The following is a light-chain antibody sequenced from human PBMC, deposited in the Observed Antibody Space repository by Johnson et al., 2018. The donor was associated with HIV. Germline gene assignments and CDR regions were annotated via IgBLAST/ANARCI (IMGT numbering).Light chain of an antibody. Sequence: QAVLTQPPSVSAAPGQKVTISCSGSSSNIGNNYVSWYQQLPGTAPKLLIYENNKRPSGIPDQFSGSKSGTSATLGITGLQTGDEADYYCGTWDSSLSAYVFGTGTKVPVL. CDR1: SSNIGNNY. J-gene: IGLJ1*01. V-gene: IGLV1-51*02. CDR3: GTWDSSLSAYV. CDR2: ENN.